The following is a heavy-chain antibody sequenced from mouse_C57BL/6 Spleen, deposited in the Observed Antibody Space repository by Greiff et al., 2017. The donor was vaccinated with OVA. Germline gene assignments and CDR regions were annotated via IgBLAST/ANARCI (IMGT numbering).Heavy chain of an antibody. D-gene: IGHD4-1*01. CDR2: ISSGGDYI. CDR1: GFTFSSYA. CDR3: TRELKLGRFDY. Sequence: EVMLVESGEGLVKPGGSLKLSCAASGFTFSSYAMSWVRQTPEKRLEWVAYISSGGDYIYYADTVKGRFTISRDNARNTLYLQMSSLKSEDTAMYYCTRELKLGRFDYWGQGTTLTVSS. V-gene: IGHV5-9-1*02. J-gene: IGHJ2*01.